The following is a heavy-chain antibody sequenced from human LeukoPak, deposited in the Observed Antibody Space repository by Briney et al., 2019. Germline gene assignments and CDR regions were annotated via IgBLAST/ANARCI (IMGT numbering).Heavy chain of an antibody. Sequence: GGSLRLSCAASGFTFSDYYMSWIRQAPGKGLERVSYISSSSSYTNYADSVEGRFTISRDNAKNSLYLQMNSLRAEDTAVYYCARIYYDFWSGYCAYFDYWGQGTLVTVSS. CDR1: GFTFSDYY. CDR2: ISSSSSYT. V-gene: IGHV3-11*06. J-gene: IGHJ4*02. D-gene: IGHD3-3*01. CDR3: ARIYYDFWSGYCAYFDY.